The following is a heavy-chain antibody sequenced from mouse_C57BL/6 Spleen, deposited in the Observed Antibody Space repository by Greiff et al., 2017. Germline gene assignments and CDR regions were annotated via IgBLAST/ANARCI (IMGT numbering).Heavy chain of an antibody. CDR2: INPSNGGT. J-gene: IGHJ2*01. Sequence: QVQLQQPGTELVKPGASVKLSCKASGYTFTSYWMHWVKQRPGQGLEWIGNINPSNGGTNYNEKFKSKATLTVDKSSSTAYMELSSLTSADSAVYYCARSEDVYYGNPLGYWCQGTTLTVSS. V-gene: IGHV1-53*01. CDR3: ARSEDVYYGNPLGY. CDR1: GYTFTSYW. D-gene: IGHD2-1*01.